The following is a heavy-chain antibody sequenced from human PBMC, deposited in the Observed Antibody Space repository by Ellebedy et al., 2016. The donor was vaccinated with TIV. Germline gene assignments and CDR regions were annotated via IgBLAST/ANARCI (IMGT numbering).Heavy chain of an antibody. CDR2: ISGDNGYT. D-gene: IGHD1-26*01. Sequence: ASVKVSCKASGYTLITYGLTWVRQAPGQGLEWMGWISGDNGYTKFGEKFQDRLTMTRDTSTSTAYMELRRLRSDDTAVYYCARTSPSDASGYYGLEVWGQGATVTVSS. J-gene: IGHJ6*02. CDR3: ARTSPSDASGYYGLEV. CDR1: GYTLITYG. V-gene: IGHV1-18*04.